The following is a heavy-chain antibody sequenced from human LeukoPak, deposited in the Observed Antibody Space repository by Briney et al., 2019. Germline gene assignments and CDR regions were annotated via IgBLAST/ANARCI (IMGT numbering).Heavy chain of an antibody. CDR1: GYTFTTYG. Sequence: GASVKVSYKASGYTFTTYGISWVRQAPGQGLEWMGWISGYNGNTNYAQKLQGRVTMTTDTSTSTAYMELRSLRSDDTAVYYCARTRWLQFPVDYWGQGTLVTVSS. V-gene: IGHV1-18*01. D-gene: IGHD5-24*01. CDR2: ISGYNGNT. CDR3: ARTRWLQFPVDY. J-gene: IGHJ4*02.